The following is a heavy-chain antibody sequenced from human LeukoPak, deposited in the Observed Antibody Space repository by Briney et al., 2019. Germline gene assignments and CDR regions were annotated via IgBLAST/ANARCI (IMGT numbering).Heavy chain of an antibody. V-gene: IGHV6-1*01. Sequence: SQTLSLTCAISGDSVSSKSAAWNWIRQSPSRGLEWLVRTYYRSKWYNDYAVSVESRITINPDTSKNQFSLQLNSVTPEDTAVYYCARGSQSSRWFDPWGQGTLVTVSS. CDR2: TYYRSKWYN. D-gene: IGHD6-6*01. CDR3: ARGSQSSRWFDP. CDR1: GDSVSSKSAA. J-gene: IGHJ5*02.